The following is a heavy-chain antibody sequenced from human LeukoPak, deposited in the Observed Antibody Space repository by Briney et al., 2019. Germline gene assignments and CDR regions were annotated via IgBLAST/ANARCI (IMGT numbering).Heavy chain of an antibody. CDR2: IYYSGST. CDR1: GGSISSYY. CDR3: ARANYYGSGSYLGY. J-gene: IGHJ4*02. V-gene: IGHV4-59*01. D-gene: IGHD3-10*01. Sequence: PSETLSLTCTVSGGSISSYYWSWIRQPPGKGLEWIGYIYYSGSTNYNPSLKSRVTISVDTSKNQFSLKLSSVTAADTAVYYCARANYYGSGSYLGYWGQGTLVTVSS.